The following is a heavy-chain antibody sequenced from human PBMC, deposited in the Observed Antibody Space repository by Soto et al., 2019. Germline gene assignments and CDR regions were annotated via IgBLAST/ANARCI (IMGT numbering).Heavy chain of an antibody. V-gene: IGHV1-18*01. CDR1: GYTFTTYG. Sequence: ASVKFSSKASGYTFTTYGISWLRQAPGQGLEWMGWISAYNGNTNYAQKLQGRVTMTTDTSTSTAYMELRSLRSDDTAMYYCARSHSSSWFNWGQGTLVTVSS. D-gene: IGHD6-13*01. J-gene: IGHJ4*02. CDR3: ARSHSSSWFN. CDR2: ISAYNGNT.